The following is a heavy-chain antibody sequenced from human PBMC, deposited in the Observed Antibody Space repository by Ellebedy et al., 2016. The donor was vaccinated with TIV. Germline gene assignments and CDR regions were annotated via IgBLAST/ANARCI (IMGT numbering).Heavy chain of an antibody. CDR1: GGSFSGYY. D-gene: IGHD4-17*01. Sequence: SETLSLTCAVYGGSFSGYYWSWIRQPPGKGLEWFGEINHSGSTNDNPSLTSRVTISVDTSKNQLSLKLRSVTAADTAVYYCARDYADYVGSGYYYYVLDVWGQGTTVIVSS. V-gene: IGHV4-34*01. CDR2: INHSGST. CDR3: ARDYADYVGSGYYYYVLDV. J-gene: IGHJ6*02.